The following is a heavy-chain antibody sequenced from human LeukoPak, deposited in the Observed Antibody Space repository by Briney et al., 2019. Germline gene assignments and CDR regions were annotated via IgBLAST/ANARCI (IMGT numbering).Heavy chain of an antibody. CDR2: IRHSGRT. CDR3: GSGRCIPYY. Sequence: SSETQSLTCAVYGPSFSGYYWSWLRHPPGKGLEGLGEIRHSGRTNFNPPCKSLVTISVDTSKNQYSVKLSPGTAAETAVYYCGSGRCIPYYWGQGTPVTVSS. D-gene: IGHD2-8*01. J-gene: IGHJ4*02. CDR1: GPSFSGYY. V-gene: IGHV4-34*01.